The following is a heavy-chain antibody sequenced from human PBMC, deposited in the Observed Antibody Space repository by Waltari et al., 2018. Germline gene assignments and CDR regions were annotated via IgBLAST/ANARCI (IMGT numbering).Heavy chain of an antibody. Sequence: EVKVVESGGGLVQPGRSLRLSCTGSGFSFDNFAMHWVWQAPGKGLGGVSGISWDSRAIGYAESVRGRFTISRDNARNSVYLQMNSLRSEDMALYYCAKGVSSWYSFGMDVWGQGTTVTVSS. D-gene: IGHD6-13*01. V-gene: IGHV3-9*03. J-gene: IGHJ6*02. CDR1: GFSFDNFA. CDR3: AKGVSSWYSFGMDV. CDR2: ISWDSRAI.